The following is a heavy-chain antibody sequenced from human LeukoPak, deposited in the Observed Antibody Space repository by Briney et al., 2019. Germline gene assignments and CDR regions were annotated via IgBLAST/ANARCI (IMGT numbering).Heavy chain of an antibody. J-gene: IGHJ3*02. Sequence: SETLSLTCTVSGGSISRTSYYWDWIRQPPGKGLEWIGNVFDSGSTHYNPSLKSRVTISVDTSKNQFSLKLSSVTAADTAVYYCARRMTTGHDAFDIWGQGTMVTVSS. CDR2: VFDSGST. D-gene: IGHD4-17*01. CDR3: ARRMTTGHDAFDI. V-gene: IGHV4-39*01. CDR1: GGSISRTSYY.